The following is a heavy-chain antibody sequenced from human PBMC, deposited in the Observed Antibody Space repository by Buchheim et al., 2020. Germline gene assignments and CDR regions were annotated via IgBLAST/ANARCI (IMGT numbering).Heavy chain of an antibody. CDR3: ARDHVKVRVATILDY. J-gene: IGHJ4*02. D-gene: IGHD5-12*01. V-gene: IGHV3-7*01. CDR2: IKQDGSEK. CDR1: GFTFSRCW. Sequence: EVQLVETGGGLVQPGESLRLSCAASGFTFSRCWMYWVRQAPGKGLEWVANIKQDGSEKYYVDSVKGRFTISRDNAKNSLYLQMNSLRAEDTAVYYCARDHVKVRVATILDYWGQGTL.